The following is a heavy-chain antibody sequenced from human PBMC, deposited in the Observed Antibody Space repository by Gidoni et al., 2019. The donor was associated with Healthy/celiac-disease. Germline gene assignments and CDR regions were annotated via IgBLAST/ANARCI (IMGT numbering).Heavy chain of an antibody. Sequence: QLQLQESGPGLVKPSETLSLTCTVSGGSISSSRYYWGWIRQPPGKGLEWIGSIYYSGSTYYNPSLKSRVTISVDTSKNQFSLKLSSVTAADTAVYYCARHWATGVRGVIGVMDVWGKGTTVTVSS. CDR3: ARHWATGVRGVIGVMDV. J-gene: IGHJ6*03. CDR1: GGSISSSRYY. CDR2: IYYSGST. V-gene: IGHV4-39*01. D-gene: IGHD3-10*01.